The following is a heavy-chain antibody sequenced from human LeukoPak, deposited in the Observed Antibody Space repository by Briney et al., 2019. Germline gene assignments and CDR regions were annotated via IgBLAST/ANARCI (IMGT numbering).Heavy chain of an antibody. CDR3: ARGGIPGDSYSSSPDY. D-gene: IGHD6-13*01. V-gene: IGHV1-18*01. CDR1: GYTFTSYG. J-gene: IGHJ4*02. CDR2: ISAYNGNT. Sequence: GASVKVSCKASGYTFTSYGISWVRQAPGQGLEWMGWISAYNGNTNYAQKLQGRVTMTTDTSTSTAYMELRSLRSDDTAVYYCARGGIPGDSYSSSPDYWGQGTLVTVSS.